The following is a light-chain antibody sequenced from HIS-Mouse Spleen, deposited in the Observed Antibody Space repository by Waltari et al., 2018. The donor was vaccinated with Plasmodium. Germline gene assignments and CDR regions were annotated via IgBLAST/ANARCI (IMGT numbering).Light chain of an antibody. CDR1: QSVSSN. CDR3: QQYNNWPRGT. Sequence: EIVMTQSPATLSVSPGERATLSCRASQSVSSNLAWYQQKPGQAPRRLIYGASTRATGIPAMFSGSGSGTEFTLTISSMQSEDFAVYYCQQYNNWPRGTFGQGTKVEIK. J-gene: IGKJ1*01. V-gene: IGKV3-15*01. CDR2: GAS.